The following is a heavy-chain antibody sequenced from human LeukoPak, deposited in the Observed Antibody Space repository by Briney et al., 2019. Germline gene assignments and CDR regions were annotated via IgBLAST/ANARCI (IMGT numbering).Heavy chain of an antibody. CDR2: IRYDGSNK. V-gene: IGHV3-30*02. CDR3: AKDIGGKEYGDYVGRYYYMDV. D-gene: IGHD4-17*01. Sequence: GGSLRLSCAASGFTFSSYGMHWVRQAPGKGLEWVALIRYDGSNKYYADSVKGRFTISRDNSRNTLYLQMNSLRAEDTAVYYCAKDIGGKEYGDYVGRYYYMDVWGKGTTVTVSS. J-gene: IGHJ6*03. CDR1: GFTFSSYG.